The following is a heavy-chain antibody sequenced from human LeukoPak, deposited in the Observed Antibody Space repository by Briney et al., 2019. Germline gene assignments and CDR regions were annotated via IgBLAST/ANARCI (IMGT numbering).Heavy chain of an antibody. CDR3: ARSGGTTSWYYYDSSGYYLDY. J-gene: IGHJ4*02. V-gene: IGHV3-7*01. CDR1: GFTFSSYW. Sequence: GGSLRLSCAASGFTFSSYWMSWVRQAPGKGLEWVANIKQDGSEKYYVDSVKGRFTISRDNAKNSLYLQMNSLRAEDTAVYYCARSGGTTSWYYYDSSGYYLDYWGQGTLVTVSS. CDR2: IKQDGSEK. D-gene: IGHD3-22*01.